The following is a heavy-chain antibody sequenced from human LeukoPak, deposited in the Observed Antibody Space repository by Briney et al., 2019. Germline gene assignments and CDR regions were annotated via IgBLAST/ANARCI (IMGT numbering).Heavy chain of an antibody. V-gene: IGHV3-64D*09. D-gene: IGHD1-7*01. J-gene: IGHJ4*02. Sequence: GGSLRLSCSASGFTFSSYAMHWVRQAPGKGLEYVSAISSNGGSTYYADSVKGRFTISRDNSKNTLYLQMSSLRAEDTAVYYCVKGLYPQLELLDYWGQGTLVTVSS. CDR3: VKGLYPQLELLDY. CDR1: GFTFSSYA. CDR2: ISSNGGST.